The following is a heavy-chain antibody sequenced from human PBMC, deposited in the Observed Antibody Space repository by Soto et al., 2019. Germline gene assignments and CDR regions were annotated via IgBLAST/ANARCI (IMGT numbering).Heavy chain of an antibody. V-gene: IGHV3-30-3*01. J-gene: IGHJ4*02. CDR3: ARDPNYDFWSGYWGLDY. D-gene: IGHD3-3*01. CDR2: ISYDGSNK. CDR1: GFTFSSYA. Sequence: GGSLRLSCAASGFTFSSYAMHWVRQAPVKGLEWVAVISYDGSNKYYADSVKGRFTISRDNSKNTLYLQMNSLRAEDTAVYYCARDPNYDFWSGYWGLDYWGQGTLVTVSS.